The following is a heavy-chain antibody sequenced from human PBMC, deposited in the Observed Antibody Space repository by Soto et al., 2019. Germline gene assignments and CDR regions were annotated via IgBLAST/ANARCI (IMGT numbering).Heavy chain of an antibody. Sequence: ASVKVSCKASGYTFTSYGISWVRQAPGQGHEWMGWISAYNGNTNYAQKLQGRVTMTTDTSTSTAYMELRSLRSEDTAVYYCARDRSGYSYGSYYYGMDVWGQGTTVTVSS. D-gene: IGHD5-18*01. CDR2: ISAYNGNT. J-gene: IGHJ6*02. V-gene: IGHV1-18*01. CDR3: ARDRSGYSYGSYYYGMDV. CDR1: GYTFTSYG.